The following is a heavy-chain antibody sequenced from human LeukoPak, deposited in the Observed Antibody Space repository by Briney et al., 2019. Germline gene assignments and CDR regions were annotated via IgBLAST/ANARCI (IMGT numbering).Heavy chain of an antibody. D-gene: IGHD3-22*01. V-gene: IGHV3-48*01. CDR2: ISSSSSTI. J-gene: IGHJ4*02. Sequence: GGSLRLSCAASGFTFSSYSMNWVRQAPGKGLEWVSYISSSSSTIYYADSVKGRFTISRDNSKNTLYLQMNSLRAEDTAMYYCAKRDSSNNYPYYFDSWGQGTLVTVSS. CDR3: AKRDSSNNYPYYFDS. CDR1: GFTFSSYS.